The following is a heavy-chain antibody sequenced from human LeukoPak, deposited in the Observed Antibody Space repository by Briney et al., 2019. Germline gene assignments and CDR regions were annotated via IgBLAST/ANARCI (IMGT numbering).Heavy chain of an antibody. V-gene: IGHV4-59*01. D-gene: IGHD3-22*01. CDR2: IYYSGST. CDR1: GGSISSYY. J-gene: IGHJ4*02. CDR3: ARARGARITMIVVVDYFDY. Sequence: PSETLSLTCTVSGGSISSYYWSWIRQPPGKGLESIGYIYYSGSTNYNPSLKSRVTISVDTSNNQFSLKLSSVTAADTAVYYCARARGARITMIVVVDYFDYWGQGTLVTVSS.